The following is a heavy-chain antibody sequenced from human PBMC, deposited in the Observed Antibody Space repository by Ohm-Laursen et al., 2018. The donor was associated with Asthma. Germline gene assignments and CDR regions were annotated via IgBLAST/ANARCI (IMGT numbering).Heavy chain of an antibody. D-gene: IGHD6-6*01. CDR1: GFTFSSYG. J-gene: IGHJ6*02. CDR2: ISWNSGSI. Sequence: SLRLSCAASGFTFSSYGMHWVRQAPGKGLEWVSGISWNSGSIGYADSVKGRFTISRDNAKNSLYLQMNSLRAEDTAVYYCASEAARSYYYYGMDVWGQGTTVTVSS. CDR3: ASEAARSYYYYGMDV. V-gene: IGHV3-9*01.